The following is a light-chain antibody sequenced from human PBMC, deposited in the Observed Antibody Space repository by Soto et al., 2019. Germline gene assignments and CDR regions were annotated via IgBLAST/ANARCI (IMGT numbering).Light chain of an antibody. CDR3: QQYGSSPLT. J-gene: IGKJ4*01. CDR1: QSVSSSY. CDR2: GAS. Sequence: IVFTQSPCTLSLSPGERATLSCRASQSVSSSYLAWYQQKPGQAPRLLIYGASSRATGIPDRFSGSGSGTDFTLTINRLEPEDFAVYYCQQYGSSPLTFGGGTKVDIK. V-gene: IGKV3-20*01.